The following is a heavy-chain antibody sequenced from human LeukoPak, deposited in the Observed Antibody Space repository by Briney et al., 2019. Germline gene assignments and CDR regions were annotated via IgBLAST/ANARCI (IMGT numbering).Heavy chain of an antibody. V-gene: IGHV1-46*01. CDR3: ARQTYYYGSGSYRGAFDI. J-gene: IGHJ3*02. D-gene: IGHD3-10*01. CDR2: INPSGGST. Sequence: ASVKVSCKASGYTFTSYYMHWVRQAPGQGLEWMGIINPSGGSTSYAQKFQGRVTMTRDTSTSTVYMELSSLRSEDTAVYYCARQTYYYGSGSYRGAFDIWGQGTMVTVSS. CDR1: GYTFTSYY.